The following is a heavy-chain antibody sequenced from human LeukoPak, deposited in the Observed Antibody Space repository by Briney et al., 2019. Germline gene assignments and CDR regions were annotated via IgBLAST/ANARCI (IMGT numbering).Heavy chain of an antibody. V-gene: IGHV3-7*03. CDR1: GFSFSIYW. CDR3: AKEGSMDYYYYMDV. D-gene: IGHD3-10*01. CDR2: IESNGGDK. J-gene: IGHJ6*03. Sequence: PGGSLRLSCAASGFSFSIYWMSWIRQTPGKGLEYVANIESNGGDKYYVDSVKGRFTISRDNAKNSLYLQMNSLRAEDTAVYYCAKEGSMDYYYYMDVWGKGTTVTISS.